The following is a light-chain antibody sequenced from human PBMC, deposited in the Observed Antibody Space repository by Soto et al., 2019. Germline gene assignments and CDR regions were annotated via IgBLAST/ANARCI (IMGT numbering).Light chain of an antibody. J-gene: IGLJ3*02. CDR3: QSYDSSLSGWV. Sequence: QSVLTQPPSVSGAPGQRVTISCTGSSSNIGAGYDVHWYQQLPGTAPKLLIYGNSNRPSGVPDRFSGSKSGTSASLAITGLQASAEADYYCQSYDSSLSGWVFGGGTKLTLL. V-gene: IGLV1-40*01. CDR1: SSNIGAGYD. CDR2: GNS.